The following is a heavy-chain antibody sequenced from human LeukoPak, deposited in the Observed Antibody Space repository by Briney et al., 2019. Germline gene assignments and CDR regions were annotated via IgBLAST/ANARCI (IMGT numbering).Heavy chain of an antibody. D-gene: IGHD6-13*01. V-gene: IGHV4-34*01. CDR3: ARGREDSSSWDWFDP. Sequence: SETLSVTCAVSGGSFSGYYWSSIRQPPGRGLGRIGQINHGVDTHYNPSLKSRVTISVATPKNQFSLKLSSVTAADAAVYYCARGREDSSSWDWFDPWGQGTLVTVSS. CDR2: INHGVDT. J-gene: IGHJ5*02. CDR1: GGSFSGYY.